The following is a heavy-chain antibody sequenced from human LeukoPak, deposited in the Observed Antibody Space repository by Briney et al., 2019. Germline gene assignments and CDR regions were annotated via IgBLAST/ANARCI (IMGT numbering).Heavy chain of an antibody. CDR3: ARLLAPTDY. J-gene: IGHJ4*02. Sequence: SETLSLTCAVYGGSFSGYYWSWIRQPRGKGLEWIGEINHSGSTNYNPSLKSRVTISVDTSKNQFSLKLSSVTAADTAVYYCARLLAPTDYWGQGTLVTVSS. D-gene: IGHD3-10*01. CDR2: INHSGST. CDR1: GGSFSGYY. V-gene: IGHV4-34*01.